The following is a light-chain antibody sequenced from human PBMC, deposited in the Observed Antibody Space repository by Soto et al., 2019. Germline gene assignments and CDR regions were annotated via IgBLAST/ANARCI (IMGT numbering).Light chain of an antibody. V-gene: IGLV2-14*03. CDR1: SSDVGAYGY. Sequence: QSALTQPASVSGSPGQSITISCTGTSSDVGAYGYVSWYQQHPDKAPKLMIYEVSYRPPGVSNLSSAYKSVNTATLTISGLQAEDEADYYCSSYTSSSTRVFGTGTKVTVL. J-gene: IGLJ1*01. CDR2: EVS. CDR3: SSYTSSSTRV.